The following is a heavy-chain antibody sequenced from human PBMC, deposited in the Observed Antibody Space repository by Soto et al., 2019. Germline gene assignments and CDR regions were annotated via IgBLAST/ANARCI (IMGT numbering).Heavy chain of an antibody. CDR3: ATASGDFWSGYRMDV. CDR2: IDPSDSYT. J-gene: IGHJ6*02. V-gene: IGHV5-10-1*01. CDR1: GYSFTSYW. D-gene: IGHD3-3*01. Sequence: RGESLKISCKGSGYSFTSYWISWVRQMPGKGLEWMGRIDPSDSYTNYSPSFQGHVTISADKSISTAYLQWSSLKASDTAMYYCATASGDFWSGYRMDVWGQGTTVTVSS.